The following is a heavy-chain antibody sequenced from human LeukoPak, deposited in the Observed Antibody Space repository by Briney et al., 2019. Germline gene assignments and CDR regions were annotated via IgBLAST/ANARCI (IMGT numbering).Heavy chain of an antibody. CDR2: INPNSGGT. J-gene: IGHJ4*02. D-gene: IGHD2-21*01. Sequence: ASVKVSCKSSAYTFPAYYMHWGRQAPGQGLEWMGWINPNSGGTNYAQKFQGRVTMTRDPSISTAYMELSWLRSDDTAMYYCASSRVQTLAFCGGECYLGFVLWGQGTLVTVSS. V-gene: IGHV1-2*02. CDR1: AYTFPAYY. CDR3: ASSRVQTLAFCGGECYLGFVL.